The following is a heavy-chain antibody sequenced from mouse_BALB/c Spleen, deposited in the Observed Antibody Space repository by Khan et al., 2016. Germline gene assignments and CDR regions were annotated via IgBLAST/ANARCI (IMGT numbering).Heavy chain of an antibody. CDR1: GHSITSDYA. CDR3: STTTPMDY. J-gene: IGHJ4*01. CDR2: ITYSGST. Sequence: EVQLQESGPGLVKPSQSLSLTCTVTGHSITSDYAWNWIRQFPGNKLEWMGYITYSGSTSYNPSLNSRISITRDTSKNQFFLQLNSVTTEDTATYYCSTTTPMDYWGQGTSVTVSS. D-gene: IGHD1-2*01. V-gene: IGHV3-2*02.